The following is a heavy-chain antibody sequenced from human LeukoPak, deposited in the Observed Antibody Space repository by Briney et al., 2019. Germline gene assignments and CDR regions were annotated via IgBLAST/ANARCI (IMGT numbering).Heavy chain of an antibody. V-gene: IGHV1-2*06. Sequence: ASVRASCKASGYTFTGYSIHWVRQAPGQGVEWMGRIHPSSGNTYYAQKFQGRVTITSDPSINTVYLELSMLRSDDTAVYYCARDGNNWSSLHYWGQGTLIPVFS. D-gene: IGHD1-1*01. CDR1: GYTFTGYS. CDR3: ARDGNNWSSLHY. J-gene: IGHJ4*02. CDR2: IHPSSGNT.